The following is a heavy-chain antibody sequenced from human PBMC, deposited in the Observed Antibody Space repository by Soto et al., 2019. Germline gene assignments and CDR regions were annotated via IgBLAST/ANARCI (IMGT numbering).Heavy chain of an antibody. CDR3: AKRDRITMVRGVMAYFDY. Sequence: EVQLLESGGGLVQPGGSLRLSCAASGFTFSSYAMSWVRQAPGKGLEWVSAISGSGGSTYYADSVKGRFTISRDNSKNTLYLQMNSLRAEDTAVYYCAKRDRITMVRGVMAYFDYWGQGTLFTVSS. J-gene: IGHJ4*02. D-gene: IGHD3-10*01. CDR2: ISGSGGST. V-gene: IGHV3-23*01. CDR1: GFTFSSYA.